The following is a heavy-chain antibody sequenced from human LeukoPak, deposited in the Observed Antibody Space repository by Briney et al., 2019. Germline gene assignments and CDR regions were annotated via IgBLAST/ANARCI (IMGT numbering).Heavy chain of an antibody. V-gene: IGHV3-9*01. CDR2: ISWNSGSI. CDR1: GFTFDDYA. Sequence: PGGSLRLSCAASGFTFDDYAMHWVRQAPGKGLEWVSGISWNSGSIGYADSVKGRFTISRDNPKDTLYLQMNGLSAEDTAMYYCAKAWDYYASGTYYNRIPDPWGQGTLVTVSS. J-gene: IGHJ5*02. CDR3: AKAWDYYASGTYYNRIPDP. D-gene: IGHD3-10*01.